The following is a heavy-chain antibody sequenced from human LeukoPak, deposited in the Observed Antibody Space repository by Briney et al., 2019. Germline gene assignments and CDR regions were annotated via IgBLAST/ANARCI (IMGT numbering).Heavy chain of an antibody. Sequence: GGSLRLSCAASGFTFSTYAMSWVRQAPGKGLEWVSAISSSGGSTYYADSVKGRLTISRDNSKNTLYLQMNSLRAEDTAVYYCARDREYTDYLHNWFDPWGQGTLVTVSS. V-gene: IGHV3-23*01. CDR2: ISSSGGST. J-gene: IGHJ5*02. D-gene: IGHD4-11*01. CDR1: GFTFSTYA. CDR3: ARDREYTDYLHNWFDP.